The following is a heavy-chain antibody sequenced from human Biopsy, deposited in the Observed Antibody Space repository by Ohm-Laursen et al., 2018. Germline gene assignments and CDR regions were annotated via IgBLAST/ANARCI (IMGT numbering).Heavy chain of an antibody. CDR1: EGTFSNYG. CDR2: NIPILGTG. CDR3: ATKLTGYFHH. V-gene: IGHV1-69*06. D-gene: IGHD3-9*01. J-gene: IGHJ1*01. Sequence: SSVKVSCKSPEGTFSNYGVNWVRQAPGQGLEWLGGNIPILGTGNYAQKFQDRVTVAADTSTSTATMELRSLRSDDTAIYYCATKLTGYFHHWGQGTLVIVSS.